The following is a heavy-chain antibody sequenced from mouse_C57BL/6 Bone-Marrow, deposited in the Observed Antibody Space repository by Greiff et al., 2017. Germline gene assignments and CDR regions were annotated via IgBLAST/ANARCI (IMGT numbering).Heavy chain of an antibody. D-gene: IGHD1-1*01. CDR1: GYTFTSYW. CDR2: IYPGNSDT. V-gene: IGHV1-5*01. CDR3: TRTGPNTTVVAPMDY. J-gene: IGHJ4*01. Sequence: VQLQQSGTVLARPGASVKMSCKTSGYTFTSYWMHWVKQRPGQGLEWIGAIYPGNSDTSYNQKFKGKAKLTAVTSASTAYMELSSLTNEDSAVYYCTRTGPNTTVVAPMDYWGQGTAVTVSS.